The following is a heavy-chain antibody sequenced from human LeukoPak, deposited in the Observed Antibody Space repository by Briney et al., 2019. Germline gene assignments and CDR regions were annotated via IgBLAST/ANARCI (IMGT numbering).Heavy chain of an antibody. Sequence: GESLKISCKGSGYSFTSYWIGWVRQMPGKGLEWMGIIYPGDSDTRYSPSFQGQVTISADKSISTAYLQWSSLKASDTAMYYCARHGEVIGAPYYYYGMDVWGQGTAVTVSS. D-gene: IGHD3-16*01. CDR1: GYSFTSYW. CDR2: IYPGDSDT. V-gene: IGHV5-51*01. J-gene: IGHJ6*02. CDR3: ARHGEVIGAPYYYYGMDV.